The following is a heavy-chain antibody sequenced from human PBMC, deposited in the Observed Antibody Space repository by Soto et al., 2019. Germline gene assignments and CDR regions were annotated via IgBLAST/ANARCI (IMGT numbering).Heavy chain of an antibody. Sequence: ASVKGSWKASCYTFTSCGMRWGRQAPVQGLEWMGWISAYNGNTNYAQKLQGRVTMNTDTSTSTAYMELRSLRSDDTDVYYCERDVLRPHDIVVVPAASRWFDPWGQGTLVTVSS. J-gene: IGHJ5*02. D-gene: IGHD2-2*01. CDR1: CYTFTSCG. CDR3: ERDVLRPHDIVVVPAASRWFDP. CDR2: ISAYNGNT. V-gene: IGHV1-18*04.